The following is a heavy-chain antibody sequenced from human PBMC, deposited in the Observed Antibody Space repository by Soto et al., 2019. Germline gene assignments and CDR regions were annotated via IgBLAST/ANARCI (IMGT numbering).Heavy chain of an antibody. J-gene: IGHJ5*02. CDR3: ARARVDYDFWSGYYIVGPYITSWFDP. Sequence: PXETLSLTCSVYGGSFSGYYWSGIRQPPGKGLEWIGEINHSGSTNYNPSLKSRVTISVDTSKNQFSLKLSSVTAADTAVYYCARARVDYDFWSGYYIVGPYITSWFDPWGQGTLVTVYS. D-gene: IGHD3-3*01. CDR1: GGSFSGYY. CDR2: INHSGST. V-gene: IGHV4-34*01.